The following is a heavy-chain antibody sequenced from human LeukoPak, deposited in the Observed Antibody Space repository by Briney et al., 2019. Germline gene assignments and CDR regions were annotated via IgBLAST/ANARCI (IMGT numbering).Heavy chain of an antibody. Sequence: HRASVKVSCKASGYTFTTYDINWVRQATGQGLEWMGWMNPNSGNTGYAQDFQGRVTMTRNTSISTAYMELSSLRSEDTAVYYCARGSIVGAPYYYYYYGTDVWGQGTTVTVSS. V-gene: IGHV1-8*01. CDR1: GYTFTTYD. J-gene: IGHJ6*02. CDR2: MNPNSGNT. D-gene: IGHD1-26*01. CDR3: ARGSIVGAPYYYYYYGTDV.